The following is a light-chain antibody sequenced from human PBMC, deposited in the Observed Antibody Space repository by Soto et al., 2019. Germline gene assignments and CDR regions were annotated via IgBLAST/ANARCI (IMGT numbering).Light chain of an antibody. CDR1: QSVSSY. CDR3: QQYGSSPPSST. CDR2: AAS. V-gene: IGKV3-20*01. J-gene: IGKJ5*01. Sequence: EIVLTQSPATLSLSPGERATLSCRASQSVSSYLAWYQQKPGQAPRLLIYAASSRATGIPDRFSGSGSGTDFTLTISSLEPEDFAVYYCQQYGSSPPSSTFGQGTRLEIK.